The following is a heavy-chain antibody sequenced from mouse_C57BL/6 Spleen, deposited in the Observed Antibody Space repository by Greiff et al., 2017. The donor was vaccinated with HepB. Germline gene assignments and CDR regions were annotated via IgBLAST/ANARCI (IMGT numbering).Heavy chain of an antibody. CDR3: ARDYYGRSYWYCSV. CDR2: IDPSDSET. V-gene: IGHV1-52*01. D-gene: IGHD1-1*01. Sequence: QVQLQQPGAELVRPGSSVKLSCKASGYTFTSYWMHWVKQRPIQGLEWIGNIDPSDSETHYNQKFKDKATLTVDKSSSTAYMQLSSLTSEDSAVYYCARDYYGRSYWYCSVWGTGTTVTVSS. J-gene: IGHJ1*03. CDR1: GYTFTSYW.